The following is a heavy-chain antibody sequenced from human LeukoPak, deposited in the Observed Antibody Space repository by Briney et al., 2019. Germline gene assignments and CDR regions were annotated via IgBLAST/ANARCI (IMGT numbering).Heavy chain of an antibody. CDR3: ARPYSSSWYYFDY. Sequence: GWSLRLSCAASGSTFSSYSMNWVRQAPGKGLEWVASIKQDGSEKYYVDSVKGRFTISRDNAKNSLYLQMNSLRAEDTAVYYCARPYSSSWYYFDYWGQGTLVTVSS. V-gene: IGHV3-7*01. D-gene: IGHD6-13*01. CDR1: GSTFSSYS. J-gene: IGHJ4*02. CDR2: IKQDGSEK.